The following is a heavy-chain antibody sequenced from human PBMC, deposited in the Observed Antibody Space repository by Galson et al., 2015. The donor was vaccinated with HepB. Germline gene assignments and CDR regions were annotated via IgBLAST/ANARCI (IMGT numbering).Heavy chain of an antibody. V-gene: IGHV3-15*07. J-gene: IGHJ6*03. CDR2: IKSKTDGGTT. Sequence: SLRLSCAVSGFTFSDAWMNWVRQAPGKGLEWVGRIKSKTDGGTTDYAAPVKGRFTISRDDSKNTLYLQMNRLKTEDTAVYYCTTVGYGGNSGVYYYYMDVWGKGTTVTVSS. CDR3: TTVGYGGNSGVYYYYMDV. D-gene: IGHD4-23*01. CDR1: GFTFSDAW.